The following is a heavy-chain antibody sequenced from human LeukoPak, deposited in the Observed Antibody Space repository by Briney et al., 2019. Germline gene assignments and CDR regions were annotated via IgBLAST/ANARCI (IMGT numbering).Heavy chain of an antibody. V-gene: IGHV3-53*04. CDR2: IYSGGST. CDR1: GFTFSSYA. J-gene: IGHJ4*02. D-gene: IGHD1-1*01. CDR3: ARDLGRLDDY. Sequence: AGGSLRLSCAASGFTFSSYAMSWVRQAPGKGLEWVSVIYSGGSTYYADSVKGRFTISRHNSKNTLYLQMNSLRAEDTAVYYCARDLGRLDDYWGQGTLVTVSS.